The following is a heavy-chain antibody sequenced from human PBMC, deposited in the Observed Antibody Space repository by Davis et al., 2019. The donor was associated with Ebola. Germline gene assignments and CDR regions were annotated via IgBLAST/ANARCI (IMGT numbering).Heavy chain of an antibody. CDR1: GGSLSGYY. J-gene: IGHJ6*04. CDR3: ARVMSTSYYPRTGYYYYGMDV. D-gene: IGHD1-26*01. V-gene: IGHV4-34*01. Sequence: SETLSLTCVVYGGSLSGYYYTWIRQSPGKGLESIGEINHRGSTNYNPSPKSRVTISVDTSKKQFSLKLSSVTAADTAVYYCARVMSTSYYPRTGYYYYGMDVWGKGTTVTVSS. CDR2: INHRGST.